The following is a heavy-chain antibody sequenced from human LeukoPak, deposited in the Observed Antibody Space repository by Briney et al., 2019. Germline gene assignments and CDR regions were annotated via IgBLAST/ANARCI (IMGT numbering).Heavy chain of an antibody. CDR2: VSYDGDNE. Sequence: GGSLRLSCEASGFPFSGYTLHWVRQPPGKGLEWVAAVSYDGDNEYYAEAVKGRFTISRDNSKSTVYLQMNSLRPEDTALYFCAIGADYCFPNWGQGTLVTVSS. D-gene: IGHD2/OR15-2a*01. CDR1: GFPFSGYT. CDR3: AIGADYCFPN. V-gene: IGHV3-30*04. J-gene: IGHJ4*02.